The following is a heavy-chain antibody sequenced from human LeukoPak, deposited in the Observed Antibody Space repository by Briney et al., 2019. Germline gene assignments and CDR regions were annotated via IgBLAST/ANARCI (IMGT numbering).Heavy chain of an antibody. Sequence: GGSLRLSCAASGFTFSSYGTNWVRQAPGKGLEWVSYISSSSNIMNYADSVKGRFTTSRDNAKNTLYLQMNSLRAEDTAVYYCASIGGAVYWGQGTLVTVSS. V-gene: IGHV3-48*01. CDR3: ASIGGAVY. CDR1: GFTFSSYG. CDR2: ISSSSNIM. D-gene: IGHD1-26*01. J-gene: IGHJ4*02.